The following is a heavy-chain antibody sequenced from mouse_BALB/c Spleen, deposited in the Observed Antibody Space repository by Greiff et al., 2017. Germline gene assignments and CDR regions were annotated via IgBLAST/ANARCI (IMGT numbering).Heavy chain of an antibody. J-gene: IGHJ4*01. V-gene: IGHV1-80*01. CDR2: IYPGDGDT. Sequence: QVQLKQSGAELVRPGSSVKISCKASGYAFSSYWMNWVKQRPGQGLEWIGQIYPGDGDTNYNGKFKGKATLTADKSSSTAYMQLSILTSEDSAVYFCASPFPSGNAMDYWGQGTSVTVSS. D-gene: IGHD1-1*01. CDR1: GYAFSSYW. CDR3: ASPFPSGNAMDY.